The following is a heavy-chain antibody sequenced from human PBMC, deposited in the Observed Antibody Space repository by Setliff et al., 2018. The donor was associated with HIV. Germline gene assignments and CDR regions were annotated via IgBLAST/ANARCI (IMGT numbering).Heavy chain of an antibody. J-gene: IGHJ4*02. V-gene: IGHV1-18*01. Sequence: GASVKVSCKASGYTFTSYGISWVRQAPGQGLEWMGWISAYNGDTYYDEKFQGRVTMTRDTSISTAYMEVSSLRSDDTAVYYCAREGSPIYYFDYWSQGTLVTVSS. D-gene: IGHD3-10*01. CDR3: AREGSPIYYFDY. CDR2: ISAYNGDT. CDR1: GYTFTSYG.